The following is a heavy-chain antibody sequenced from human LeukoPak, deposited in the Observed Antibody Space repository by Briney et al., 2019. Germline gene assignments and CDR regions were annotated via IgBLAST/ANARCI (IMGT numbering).Heavy chain of an antibody. V-gene: IGHV3-73*01. CDR3: SANYCSGTNCYYY. J-gene: IGHJ4*02. Sequence: GGSLRLSCAASGFTFSGSAMHWVRQASGKGLEWVGRIRSKTNSYATAYAASVKGRFTISRDDSKNTAYLQMNSLKTEDAAVYYCSANYCSGTNCYYYWGQGTLVTVSS. D-gene: IGHD2-15*01. CDR2: IRSKTNSYAT. CDR1: GFTFSGSA.